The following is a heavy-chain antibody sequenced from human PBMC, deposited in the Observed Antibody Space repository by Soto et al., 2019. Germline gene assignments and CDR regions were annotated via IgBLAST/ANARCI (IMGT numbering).Heavy chain of an antibody. CDR3: AREGRIRLIRGVKFFDS. CDR2: IDNSGTI. D-gene: IGHD3-10*01. Sequence: QVQLQESGPGLVKPSETLSLTCSVSGGSVSSGSYYWSWIRQPPGKGLEWIGYIDNSGTINYNPSLKGRVIISVDTSTNQFSLKLTSVTAADTAVYYCAREGRIRLIRGVKFFDSWGQGTLVTVSS. J-gene: IGHJ4*02. V-gene: IGHV4-61*01. CDR1: GGSVSSGSYY.